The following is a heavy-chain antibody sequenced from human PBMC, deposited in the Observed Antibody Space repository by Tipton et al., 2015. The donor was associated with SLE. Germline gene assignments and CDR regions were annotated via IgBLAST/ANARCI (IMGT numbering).Heavy chain of an antibody. D-gene: IGHD7-27*01. CDR2: ISIGATST. J-gene: IGHJ4*02. V-gene: IGHV3-48*03. CDR1: GFTFSNYE. CDR3: ATDLPGDRDFDY. Sequence: SLRLSCAVSGFTFSNYEMNWVRQAPGGGLEWISYISIGATSTLYSDSVKGRFTISRDDAKNSLFLQMNSLRAEDTAVYYCATDLPGDRDFDYWGQGTLVTVSS.